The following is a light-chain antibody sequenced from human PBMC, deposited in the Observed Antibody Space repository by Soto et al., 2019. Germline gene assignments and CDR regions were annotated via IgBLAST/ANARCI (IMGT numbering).Light chain of an antibody. J-gene: IGLJ3*02. V-gene: IGLV2-14*01. CDR1: SSDIGASNF. CDR2: EAT. Sequence: QSVLTQPPSVSGSPGQSITVSCTGTSSDIGASNFVSWYQHLPGRAPKVIIFEATNRPSGVSDRFSGSKAGITASLTISGLRSEDEADYYCAAWDDSLRGWVFGGGTKLTVL. CDR3: AAWDDSLRGWV.